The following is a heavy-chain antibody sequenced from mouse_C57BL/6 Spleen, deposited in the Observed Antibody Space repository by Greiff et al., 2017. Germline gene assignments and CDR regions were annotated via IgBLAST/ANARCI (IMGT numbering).Heavy chain of an antibody. CDR3: TRNQIYDDCGYWYFDV. V-gene: IGHV1-15*01. J-gene: IGHJ1*03. CDR1: GYTFTDYE. CDR2: IDPETGGT. Sequence: QVQLQQSGAELVRPGASVTLSCKASGYTFTDYEMHWVKQTPVHGLEWIGAIDPETGGTAYNQKFKGKAILTADKSSSTAYMELRSLTSEDSAVYYCTRNQIYDDCGYWYFDVWGTGTTVTVSS. D-gene: IGHD2-4*01.